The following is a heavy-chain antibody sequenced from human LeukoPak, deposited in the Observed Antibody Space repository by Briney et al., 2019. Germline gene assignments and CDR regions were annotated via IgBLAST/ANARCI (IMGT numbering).Heavy chain of an antibody. Sequence: PSETLSLTCTVSGGSISSYYWSWIRQPPGKGLEWIACISYSGSTKYNPSLKSRVTISVDTSKNQLSLKLSSVTAADTAVYYCARGQRRLQDYWGQGTLVTVSS. J-gene: IGHJ4*02. CDR1: GGSISSYY. CDR2: ISYSGST. CDR3: ARGQRRLQDY. V-gene: IGHV4-59*01.